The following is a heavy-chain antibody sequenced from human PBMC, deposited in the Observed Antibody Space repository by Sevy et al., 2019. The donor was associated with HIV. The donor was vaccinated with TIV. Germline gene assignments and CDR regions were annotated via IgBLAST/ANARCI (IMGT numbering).Heavy chain of an antibody. D-gene: IGHD3-9*01. V-gene: IGHV3-9*01. J-gene: IGHJ4*02. Sequence: GGSLRLSCTASGFKFDDYAMHWVRQPPGKGLEWVSGITWDGGRTGYADSVKGRFIISRDNTKSSLYLQMNSLRAEDTALYYCAKDLRRGDILTGYLNYWGQGTLVTVSS. CDR2: ITWDGGRT. CDR1: GFKFDDYA. CDR3: AKDLRRGDILTGYLNY.